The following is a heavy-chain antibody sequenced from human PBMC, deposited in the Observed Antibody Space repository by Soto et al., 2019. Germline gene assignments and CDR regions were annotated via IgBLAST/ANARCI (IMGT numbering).Heavy chain of an antibody. CDR2: IRSRPHNYAT. Sequence: GGSLRLSCATSGLNFSGSAMHWARQASGKGLEWVGRIRSRPHNYATTYAASVEGRFTISRDDSKNTVYLQMNGLKTEDTAVYYCTTERDYWGRGTLVTVPS. CDR3: TTERDY. V-gene: IGHV3-73*01. CDR1: GLNFSGSA. J-gene: IGHJ4*02.